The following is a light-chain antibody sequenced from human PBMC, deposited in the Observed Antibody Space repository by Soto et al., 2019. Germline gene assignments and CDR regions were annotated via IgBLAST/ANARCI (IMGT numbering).Light chain of an antibody. CDR1: SSDVGGYKF. V-gene: IGLV2-14*01. CDR3: SSYTRSSSVV. CDR2: EVS. Sequence: QSALTQPASVSGSPGQSITISCTGTSSDVGGYKFVSWYQHHPGKAPKLIIYEVSNRPSGVSNRFSGSKSGNTASLTISGLHAEDEADYYCSSYTRSSSVVFGGGTKLTVL. J-gene: IGLJ2*01.